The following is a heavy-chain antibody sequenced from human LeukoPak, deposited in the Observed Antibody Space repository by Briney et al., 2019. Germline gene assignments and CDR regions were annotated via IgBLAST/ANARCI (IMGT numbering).Heavy chain of an antibody. D-gene: IGHD2-2*01. V-gene: IGHV4-59*01. CDR1: GGSISSYY. CDR2: IYYSGST. J-gene: IGHJ3*02. Sequence: PSETLSLTCTVSGGSISSYYWSWIRQPPGKGLEWIGYIYYSGSTNYNPSLKSRVTISVDTSKNQFSLKLSSVTAADTAVYYCARPPPSSTAAFDIWGQGTMVTVSS. CDR3: ARPPPSSTAAFDI.